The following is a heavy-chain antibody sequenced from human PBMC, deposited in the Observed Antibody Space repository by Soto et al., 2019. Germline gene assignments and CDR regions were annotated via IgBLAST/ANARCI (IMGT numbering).Heavy chain of an antibody. J-gene: IGHJ6*02. CDR2: INHSGST. Sequence: TLSLTRAVYGGSVRSYYWSWIRQPPGKKLEWIGEINHSGSTNYSPSLKSRVTISVDTSKNQFSLKLSSVTAADTAVYYCARGRKYYGSGNYYYYYGMDVWGQGTTVTVSS. V-gene: IGHV4-34*01. CDR1: GGSVRSYY. D-gene: IGHD3-10*01. CDR3: ARGRKYYGSGNYYYYYGMDV.